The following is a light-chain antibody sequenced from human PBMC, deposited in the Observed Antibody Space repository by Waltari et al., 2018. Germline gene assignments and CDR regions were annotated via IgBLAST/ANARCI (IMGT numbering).Light chain of an antibody. J-gene: IGKJ3*01. CDR3: QQANSFPTT. CDR1: QDVRTW. CDR2: GAS. Sequence: DIQMTQSPSSVSASVGDRVTITCRAGQDVRTWLAWYQQKTGKAPKLLIYGASSLQSGVPSRFSGSGSGTEFTLTIRSLQPEDFGTYYCQQANSFPTTFGPGTRVDIK. V-gene: IGKV1-12*01.